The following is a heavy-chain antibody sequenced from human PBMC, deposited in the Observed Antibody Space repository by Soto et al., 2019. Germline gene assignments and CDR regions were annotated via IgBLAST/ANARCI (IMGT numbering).Heavy chain of an antibody. Sequence: GESLKISCQCSGYTFSNFWIGWVRQLPGKGLEWMGIIYPGDHETRYSPSFHGKVTISADKSINTAYLQWNSLEASDTAFYFCARIPRSSPYFDYWGQAVLVTVS. D-gene: IGHD6-13*01. CDR2: IYPGDHET. CDR1: GYTFSNFW. J-gene: IGHJ4*02. CDR3: ARIPRSSPYFDY. V-gene: IGHV5-51*01.